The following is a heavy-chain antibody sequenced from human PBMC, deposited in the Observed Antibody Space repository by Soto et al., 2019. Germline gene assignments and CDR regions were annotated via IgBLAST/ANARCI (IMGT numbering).Heavy chain of an antibody. CDR1: GFPFSAFY. Sequence: QVQLEECGAGLVKPGGSLRLSCAASGFPFSAFYMSWIRQAPGKGLEYISYISSSGTSANYADSVKGRFTISRDNAKNSLYLQMNSLRAEDTAVYYCARDRGAVTGQYFDYWGQGALVTVSS. CDR3: ARDRGAVTGQYFDY. D-gene: IGHD6-19*01. CDR2: ISSSGTSA. J-gene: IGHJ4*02. V-gene: IGHV3-11*05.